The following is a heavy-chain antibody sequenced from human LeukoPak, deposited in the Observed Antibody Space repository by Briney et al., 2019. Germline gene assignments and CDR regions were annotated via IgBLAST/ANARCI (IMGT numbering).Heavy chain of an antibody. D-gene: IGHD6-13*01. CDR3: ARHGDSSSWFDYGWFDP. V-gene: IGHV4-30-2*06. CDR1: GGSITSGGYS. J-gene: IGHJ5*02. Sequence: SETLSLTCAVSGGSITSGGYSWSWIRQSPGKGLEWIGYIYHSGSTYYTPSFKSRVTMSLDRSKNQFSLKVTSVTAADTAMYYCARHGDSSSWFDYGWFDPWGQGTLVTVSS. CDR2: IYHSGST.